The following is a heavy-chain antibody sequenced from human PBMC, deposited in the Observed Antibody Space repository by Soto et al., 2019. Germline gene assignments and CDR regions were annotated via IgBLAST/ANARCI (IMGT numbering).Heavy chain of an antibody. J-gene: IGHJ4*02. D-gene: IGHD3-10*01. CDR2: IYYSGST. Sequence: QVQLQESGPGLVKPSQTLSLTCTVSGGSISSGGYYWSWIRQHPGKGLEWIGYIYYSGSTYYNPSLKSRVTISVDPSKTQSSLKLSSVTAADTAVYYCACSMVRGVIDYFDYWGQGTLVTVSS. CDR1: GGSISSGGYY. V-gene: IGHV4-31*03. CDR3: ACSMVRGVIDYFDY.